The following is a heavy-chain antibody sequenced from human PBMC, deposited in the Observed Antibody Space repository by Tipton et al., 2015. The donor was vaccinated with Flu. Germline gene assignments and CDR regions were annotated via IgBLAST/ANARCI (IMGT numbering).Heavy chain of an antibody. J-gene: IGHJ4*02. Sequence: TLSLTCAVSGYPITSGYYWTWIRQPPGKGLEWIGEINHGGSTNCNPSLKSRVTISADTSKNQFSLKVTSLTAADTAVYYCARGSGYANAYLDYWGRGTLVTVSS. CDR1: GYPITSGYY. D-gene: IGHD5-12*01. CDR3: ARGSGYANAYLDY. CDR2: INHGGST. V-gene: IGHV4-34*01.